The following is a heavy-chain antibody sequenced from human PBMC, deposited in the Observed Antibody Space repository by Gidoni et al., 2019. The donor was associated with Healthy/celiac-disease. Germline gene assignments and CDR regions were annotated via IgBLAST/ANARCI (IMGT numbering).Heavy chain of an antibody. D-gene: IGHD3-3*01. Sequence: QVQLVQSGAEVKKPGSSVKVSCKASEGTFSSYAISWGRQAPGQGLEWMGGIIPIFGTANYAQKFQGRVTITADESTSTAYMELSSLRSEDTAVYYCARENTTITIFGVVITENWFDPWGQGTLVTVSS. CDR2: IIPIFGTA. V-gene: IGHV1-69*01. CDR1: EGTFSSYA. CDR3: ARENTTITIFGVVITENWFDP. J-gene: IGHJ5*02.